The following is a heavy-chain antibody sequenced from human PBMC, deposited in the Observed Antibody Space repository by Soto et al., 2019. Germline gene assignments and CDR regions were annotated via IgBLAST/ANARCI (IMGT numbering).Heavy chain of an antibody. Sequence: QVQLQESGPGLVKPSQTLSLTCTVSGGSISSGDYYWSWIRQPPGKGLEWIGYIYYSGSTYYNPSLKSRVTISVDTSKNQFSLKLSSVTAADTAVYYCAREGRGIAAAGTGWFDPWGQGTLVTVSS. D-gene: IGHD6-13*01. CDR2: IYYSGST. V-gene: IGHV4-30-4*01. CDR3: AREGRGIAAAGTGWFDP. CDR1: GGSISSGDYY. J-gene: IGHJ5*02.